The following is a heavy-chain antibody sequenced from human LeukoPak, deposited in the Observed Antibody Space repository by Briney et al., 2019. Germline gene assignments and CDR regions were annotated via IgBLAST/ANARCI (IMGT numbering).Heavy chain of an antibody. D-gene: IGHD5-12*01. V-gene: IGHV4-34*01. CDR1: GGSFSDYY. CDR2: INHSGST. CDR3: ARGSGYDWGTHVDY. Sequence: PSETLSLTCAVYGGSFSDYYWSWIRQPPGKGLEWIGEINHSGSTNYNPSLKSRVTISVDTSKNQFSLKLSSVTAADTAVYYCARGSGYDWGTHVDYWGQGTLVTVSS. J-gene: IGHJ4*02.